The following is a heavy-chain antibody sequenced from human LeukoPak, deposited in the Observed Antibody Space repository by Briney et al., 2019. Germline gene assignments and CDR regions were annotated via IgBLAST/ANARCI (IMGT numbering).Heavy chain of an antibody. J-gene: IGHJ5*02. CDR2: FDPEDGET. V-gene: IGHV1-24*01. CDR3: ARVTHEDRITIFGVVITRNWFDP. Sequence: ASVKVSCKVSGYTLTELSMHWVRQAPGKGLEWMGGFDPEDGETIYAQKLQGRVTMTTDTSTSTAYMELRSLRSDDTAVYYCARVTHEDRITIFGVVITRNWFDPWGQGTLVTVSS. D-gene: IGHD3-3*01. CDR1: GYTLTELS.